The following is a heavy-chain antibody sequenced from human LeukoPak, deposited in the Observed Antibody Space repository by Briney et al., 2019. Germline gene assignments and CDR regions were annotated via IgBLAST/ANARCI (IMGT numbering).Heavy chain of an antibody. CDR1: GFTFSSYA. V-gene: IGHV3-23*01. J-gene: IGHJ4*02. CDR2: ISGRGGST. CDR3: AKGNYDFWSGYCIIDY. Sequence: GGSLRLSCAASGFTFSSYAMSWVRQAPGKGLEWVSGISGRGGSTYYADSVKGRFTISRDNSKNTLHLQMNSLRAEDTAVYYCAKGNYDFWSGYCIIDYWGQGTLVTVSS. D-gene: IGHD3-3*01.